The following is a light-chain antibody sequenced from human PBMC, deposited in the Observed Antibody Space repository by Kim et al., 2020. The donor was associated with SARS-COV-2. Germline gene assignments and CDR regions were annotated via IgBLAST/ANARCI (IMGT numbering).Light chain of an antibody. CDR2: GAS. CDR1: QSVSTN. V-gene: IGKV3-15*01. J-gene: IGKJ3*01. CDR3: QQYSDWPFT. Sequence: GSPGERATPSCPASQSVSTNLAWYQQSPGRPPSLLIHGASTRATGIPARFSASGSGTEFTLTVISLQSEDFAVYYCQQYSDWPFTFGPGTKVDIK.